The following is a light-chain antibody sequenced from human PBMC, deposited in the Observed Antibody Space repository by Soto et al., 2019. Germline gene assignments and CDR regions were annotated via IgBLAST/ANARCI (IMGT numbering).Light chain of an antibody. CDR3: QQYKDYYS. V-gene: IGKV3-15*01. J-gene: IGKJ2*03. CDR2: DVS. Sequence: EIVLTQSPATLSVSPGERATLSCRASQSVDSKLDWYQQRPGQAPRLLIQDVSRRDTGIPARFSGSGSGTEFTLSISGLRSEDFAVYYCQQYKDYYSFGQGTKLEIK. CDR1: QSVDSK.